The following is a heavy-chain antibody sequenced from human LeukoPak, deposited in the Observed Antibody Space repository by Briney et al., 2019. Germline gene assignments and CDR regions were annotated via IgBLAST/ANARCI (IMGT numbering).Heavy chain of an antibody. CDR3: ARVPVVVVAAAYYYYGMDV. CDR1: GYTFTGYY. J-gene: IGHJ6*02. V-gene: IGHV1-2*02. CDR2: INPNSGGT. Sequence: ASVKVSCKASGYTFTGYYMHWVRQAPGQGLEWMGWINPNSGGTNYAQKFQGRVTMTRDTPISTAYMELSRLRSDDTAVYYCARVPVVVVAAAYYYYGMDVWGQGTTVTVSS. D-gene: IGHD2-15*01.